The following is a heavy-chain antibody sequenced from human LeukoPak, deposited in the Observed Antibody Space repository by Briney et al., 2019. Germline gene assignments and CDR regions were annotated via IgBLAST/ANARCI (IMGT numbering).Heavy chain of an antibody. CDR2: ISGSGGST. D-gene: IGHD2-2*01. CDR1: GFTFSSYA. V-gene: IGHV3-23*01. Sequence: GGSLRLSCAASGFTFSSYAMSWVRQAPGKGLEWVSAISGSGGSTYYADSVKGRFTISRDNSKNTLYLQMNSLRAEDTAVYYCAKVSRTRIPPHQVVPAQMIDPWGQGTLVTVSS. J-gene: IGHJ5*02. CDR3: AKVSRTRIPPHQVVPAQMIDP.